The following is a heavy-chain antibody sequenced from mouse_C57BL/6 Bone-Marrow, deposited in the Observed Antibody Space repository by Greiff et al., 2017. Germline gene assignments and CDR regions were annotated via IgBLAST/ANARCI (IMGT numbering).Heavy chain of an antibody. J-gene: IGHJ1*03. CDR1: GYTFTSYW. CDR3: ASYYDGSSTYWYFDV. V-gene: IGHV1-64*01. D-gene: IGHD1-1*01. Sequence: QVQLQQPGAELVKPGASVKLSCKASGYTFTSYWMHWVKQRPGQGLEWIGMIHPNSGSTNYNEKFKSKATLTVDKSSSTAYMQLSRLTSEDSAVYYCASYYDGSSTYWYFDVWGTGTTVTVSS. CDR2: IHPNSGST.